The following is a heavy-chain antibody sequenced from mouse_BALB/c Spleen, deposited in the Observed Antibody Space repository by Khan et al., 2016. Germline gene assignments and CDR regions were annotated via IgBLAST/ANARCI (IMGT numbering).Heavy chain of an antibody. V-gene: IGHV7-3*02. CDR2: IRNKANGYTT. J-gene: IGHJ4*01. CDR3: ARDDYDYAMDY. CDR1: GFTFTDYY. Sequence: EVELVESGGGLVQPGGSLRLSCATSGFTFTDYYMSWVRQPPGKALAWLGFIRNKANGYTTEYSASVKGRFTISRDNSQSILYLQMNTLRAEDSATSYCARDDYDYAMDYWGQGTSVTVSS. D-gene: IGHD2-4*01.